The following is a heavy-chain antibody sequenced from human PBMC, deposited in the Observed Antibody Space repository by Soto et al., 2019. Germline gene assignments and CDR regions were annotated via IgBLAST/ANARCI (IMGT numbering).Heavy chain of an antibody. CDR2: IYYSGST. V-gene: IGHV4-39*01. J-gene: IGHJ4*02. CDR3: EGYYYDSSGYHGFDY. CDR1: GGSISSSSYY. Sequence: SETLSLTCTVSGGSISSSSYYWGWIRQPPGKGLEWIGSIYYSGSTYYNPSLKSRVTISVDTSKNQFSLKLSSVTAADTAVYYCEGYYYDSSGYHGFDYWGQGTLVTVSS. D-gene: IGHD3-22*01.